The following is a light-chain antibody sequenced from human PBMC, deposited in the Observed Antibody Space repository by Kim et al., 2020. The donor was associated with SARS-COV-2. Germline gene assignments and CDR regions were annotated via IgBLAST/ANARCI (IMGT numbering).Light chain of an antibody. J-gene: IGLJ2*01. V-gene: IGLV2-8*01. CDR3: SSYAGNSLV. CDR2: EVT. Sequence: GQSVTNSCTGTSSDGGGYNFVSWYQQHPGKAPKVVIYEVTKRPSGVPDRFSGSKSGNTASLTVAGLQAEDEADYHCSSYAGNSLVFGGGTKVTVL. CDR1: SSDGGGYNF.